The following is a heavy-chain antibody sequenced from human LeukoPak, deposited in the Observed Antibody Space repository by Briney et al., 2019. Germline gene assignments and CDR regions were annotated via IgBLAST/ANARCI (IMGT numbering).Heavy chain of an antibody. J-gene: IGHJ4*02. CDR2: IHYDGSNK. Sequence: GGSLRLSCAASGFTFSSYGTHWVRQAPGKGLEWVAFIHYDGSNKYYADSVKGRFTISRDISKNTLFPQMSSLRAEDTAVYYCARGRLASRGITMVRANRANDYWGQGTLVTVSS. CDR1: GFTFSSYG. V-gene: IGHV3-30*02. CDR3: ARGRLASRGITMVRANRANDY. D-gene: IGHD3-10*01.